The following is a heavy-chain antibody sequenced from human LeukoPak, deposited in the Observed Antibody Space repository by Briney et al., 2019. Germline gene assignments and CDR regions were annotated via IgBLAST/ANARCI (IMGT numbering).Heavy chain of an antibody. Sequence: GSLRLSCAASGFTFSSYAMSWVRQPPGQGLEWIGEISLTGRTNYNPSLNGRVTMSLDESRNQLSLNLTSVTAADTAIYYCSRESGAFSPFGYWGQGTLVIVPP. CDR3: SRESGAFSPFGY. J-gene: IGHJ4*02. V-gene: IGHV4-4*02. CDR1: GFTFSSYAM. D-gene: IGHD1-26*01. CDR2: ISLTGRT.